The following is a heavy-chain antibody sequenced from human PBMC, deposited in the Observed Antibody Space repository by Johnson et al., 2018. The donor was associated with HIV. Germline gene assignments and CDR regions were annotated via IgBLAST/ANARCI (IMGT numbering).Heavy chain of an antibody. CDR2: ISGSGGST. Sequence: VQLVESGGGLVQPGGSLRLSCAASGFTFSSYAMSWVRQAPGKGLEWVSAISGSGGSTYYADSVKGRFTISRYNSKNTLYLQMNSLRAEDTAVYYCAKDVYSSSWYGDDAFDMWGQGTMVTVSS. J-gene: IGHJ3*02. V-gene: IGHV3-23*04. CDR1: GFTFSSYA. D-gene: IGHD6-13*01. CDR3: AKDVYSSSWYGDDAFDM.